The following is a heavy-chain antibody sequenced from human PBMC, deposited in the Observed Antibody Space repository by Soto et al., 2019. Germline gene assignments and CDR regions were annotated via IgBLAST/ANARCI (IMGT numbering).Heavy chain of an antibody. D-gene: IGHD1-1*01. J-gene: IGHJ4*02. CDR2: IYPSVSS. CDR1: GFAISRGYY. Sequence: SETLSLTCSVSGFAISRGYYWSWVRQPPGKGLEWIGSIYPSVSSYNNPSLATRLRLSIDTSKNQFTLNLTSVTAADTALYFCARKKVGTTFFDNWGQGIQVTVSS. CDR3: ARKKVGTTFFDN. V-gene: IGHV4-38-2*02.